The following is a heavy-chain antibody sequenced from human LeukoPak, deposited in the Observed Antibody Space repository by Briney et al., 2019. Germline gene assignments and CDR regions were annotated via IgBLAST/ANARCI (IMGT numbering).Heavy chain of an antibody. J-gene: IGHJ4*02. V-gene: IGHV3-30*18. CDR3: VKDRGSWNDLSGYYFDY. Sequence: GGSLRLSCAASGFTFSSYGMHWVRQAPGKGLEWVAVISYDGSKKYSADSVKGRFSISRDNSKNTLYLQVNSLRAEDTAVYYCVKDRGSWNDLSGYYFDYWGQGTLVTVSP. CDR2: ISYDGSKK. CDR1: GFTFSSYG. D-gene: IGHD1-1*01.